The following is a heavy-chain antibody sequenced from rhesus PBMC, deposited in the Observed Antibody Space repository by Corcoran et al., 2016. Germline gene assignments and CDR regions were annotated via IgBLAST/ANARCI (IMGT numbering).Heavy chain of an antibody. V-gene: IGHV5-2*01. CDR3: AVQYWDDYYDY. CDR1: GYSFTSYW. Sequence: EVQLVQSGAEVKRPGESLKISCKTSGYSFTSYWISWVRQMPGKGLEWMGAIDPSDADTRCGPSFPGQVAISADKSISTAYLQWSSLKASDTATYYCAVQYWDDYYDYWGQGVLVTVSS. D-gene: IGHD3-34*01. CDR2: IDPSDADT. J-gene: IGHJ4*01.